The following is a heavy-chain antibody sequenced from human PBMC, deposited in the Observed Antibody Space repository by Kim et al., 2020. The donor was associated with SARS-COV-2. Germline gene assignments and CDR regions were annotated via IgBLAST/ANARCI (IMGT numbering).Heavy chain of an antibody. CDR3: VRHASSRYYFDY. V-gene: IGHV4-39*01. CDR1: GGSITSRTYY. Sequence: SETLSLTCTVSGGSITSRTYYWTWIRQPPGMGLEWIGSVSYSGGNYYDTSRITLSLYAPKNEFSLKLTSVTAADTAVYFCVRHASSRYYFDYWGQGALVT. J-gene: IGHJ4*02. D-gene: IGHD1-1*01. CDR2: VSYSGGN.